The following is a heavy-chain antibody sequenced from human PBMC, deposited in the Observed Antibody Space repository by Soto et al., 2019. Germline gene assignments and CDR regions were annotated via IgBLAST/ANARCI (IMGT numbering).Heavy chain of an antibody. CDR3: ARGSSWSYFDY. CDR1: GYTFTSYA. V-gene: IGHV1-3*04. D-gene: IGHD6-13*01. J-gene: IGHJ4*02. CDR2: INTANDNT. Sequence: QVQLVQSGAEVKKPGASVKVFCKASGYTFTSYAMHWVRQAPRQRLEWMGSINTANDNTRYSQNFQGRVTITRDPFASTAYMELSSLKSEDTAIYYCARGSSWSYFDYWGQGTLVTVSS.